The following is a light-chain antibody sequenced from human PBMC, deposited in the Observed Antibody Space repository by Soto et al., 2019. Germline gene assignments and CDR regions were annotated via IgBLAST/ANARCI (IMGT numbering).Light chain of an antibody. J-gene: IGKJ1*01. CDR1: QNVNNW. Sequence: DIQMTQFPSALSASVGDRVTITCRASQNVNNWLAWYQHKPGKAPQLLIYDASVLETGVPSRFSGSGSGTEFTLAISGLQSDDFATYYCQHYNTYWTFGPGTKVEVK. V-gene: IGKV1-5*01. CDR2: DAS. CDR3: QHYNTYWT.